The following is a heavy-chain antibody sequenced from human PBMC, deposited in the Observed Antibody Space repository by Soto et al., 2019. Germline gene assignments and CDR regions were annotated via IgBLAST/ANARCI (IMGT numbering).Heavy chain of an antibody. CDR1: GGSFSGYY. J-gene: IGHJ6*03. V-gene: IGHV4-34*01. CDR3: ARVQLLLMVYAIYRRTHMDD. Sequence: SETLSLTCAVYGGSFSGYYWSWIRQPPGKGLEWIGEINHSGSTNYNPSLKSRVTISVDTSKDQFSLKLSSVTAADTAVYYCARVQLLLMVYAIYRRTHMDDWGKGTTVTVSS. CDR2: INHSGST. D-gene: IGHD2-8*01.